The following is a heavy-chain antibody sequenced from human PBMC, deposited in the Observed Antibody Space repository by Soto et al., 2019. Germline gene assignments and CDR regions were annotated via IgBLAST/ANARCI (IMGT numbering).Heavy chain of an antibody. J-gene: IGHJ4*02. CDR2: IIPIFGTA. CDR3: ARDRRAYYDSSGYYYFDY. CDR1: GGTFSSYA. V-gene: IGHV1-69*01. D-gene: IGHD3-22*01. Sequence: QVQLVQSGAEVKKPGSSVKVSCKASGGTFSSYAISWVRQAPGQGLEWMGGIIPIFGTANYAQKFQGRVTITADESTSTAYMELSSLRSEDTALYYCARDRRAYYDSSGYYYFDYWGQGTLVTVSS.